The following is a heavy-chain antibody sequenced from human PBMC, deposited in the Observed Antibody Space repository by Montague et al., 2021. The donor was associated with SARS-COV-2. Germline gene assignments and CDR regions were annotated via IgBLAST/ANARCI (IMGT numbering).Heavy chain of an antibody. D-gene: IGHD3-10*01. CDR1: GFSLSTSGMC. V-gene: IGHV2-70*11. CDR3: ARIYYGSGSAPLGY. Sequence: PALVKPTQTLTLTCTFSGFSLSTSGMCVSWIRQPPGKALEWLARIDWDDDKYYSTSLQTSLTISKDTSKNQVVLTTTNMDPVDTATYYGARIYYGSGSAPLGYWGQGTLVTVSS. CDR2: IDWDDDK. J-gene: IGHJ4*02.